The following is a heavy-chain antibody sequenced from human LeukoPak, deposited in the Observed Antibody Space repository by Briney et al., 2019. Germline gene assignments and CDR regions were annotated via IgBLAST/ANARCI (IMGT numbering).Heavy chain of an antibody. CDR3: ARASSGWYDY. CDR2: INTDGSTT. CDR1: GITFSSYW. V-gene: IGHV3-74*01. Sequence: GGSLRLSCAASGITFSSYWMHWVRQAPGKGLVWVSRINTDGSTTSYADSVKGRFTISRDNAKNTLSLQMNSLRDEDTAVYYSARASSGWYDYWGQGTLVTVSS. D-gene: IGHD6-19*01. J-gene: IGHJ4*02.